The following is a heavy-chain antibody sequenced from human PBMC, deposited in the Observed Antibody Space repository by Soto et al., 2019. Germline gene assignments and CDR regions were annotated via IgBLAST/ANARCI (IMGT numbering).Heavy chain of an antibody. CDR2: IYYSGST. J-gene: IGHJ4*02. CDR3: ARVDPDYYDSSLYWGPFDY. Sequence: PSETLSLTCTVSGGSISSGDYYWSWIRQPPGKGLEWIGYIYYSGSTYYNPSLKSRVTISVDTSKNQFSLKLSSVTAADTAVYYCARVDPDYYDSSLYWGPFDYWGQGTLVTVS. D-gene: IGHD3-22*01. V-gene: IGHV4-30-4*02. CDR1: GGSISSGDYY.